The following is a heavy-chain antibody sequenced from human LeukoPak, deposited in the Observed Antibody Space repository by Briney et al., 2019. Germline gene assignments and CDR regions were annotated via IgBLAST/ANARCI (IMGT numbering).Heavy chain of an antibody. D-gene: IGHD3-10*01. Sequence: SQTLSLTCTVSGGSISSGSYYWSWIRQPAGKGLEWIGRIYTSGSTNYNPSLKSRVTISVDTSKNQFSLKLSSVTAADTAVYYCARNMVRGVVRYYYMDVWGKGTTVTISS. CDR2: IYTSGST. V-gene: IGHV4-61*02. CDR1: GGSISSGSYY. CDR3: ARNMVRGVVRYYYMDV. J-gene: IGHJ6*03.